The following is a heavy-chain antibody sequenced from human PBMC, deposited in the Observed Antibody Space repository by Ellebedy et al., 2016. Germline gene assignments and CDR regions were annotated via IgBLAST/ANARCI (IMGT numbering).Heavy chain of an antibody. CDR2: ISGSGGST. J-gene: IGHJ3*02. Sequence: GESLKISXAASGFTFSSYAMSWVRQAPGKGLEWVSAISGSGGSTYYADSVKGRFTISRDNAKNSLYLQMNSLRAEDTALYYCAKDLRSSWDDAFDIWGQGTLVTVSS. V-gene: IGHV3-23*01. CDR3: AKDLRSSWDDAFDI. D-gene: IGHD2-2*01. CDR1: GFTFSSYA.